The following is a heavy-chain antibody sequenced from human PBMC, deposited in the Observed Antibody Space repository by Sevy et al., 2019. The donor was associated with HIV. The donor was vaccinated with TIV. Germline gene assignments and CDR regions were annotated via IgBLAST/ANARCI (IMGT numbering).Heavy chain of an antibody. CDR2: LIGGGSRT. CDR1: GFPFSNYA. V-gene: IGHV3-23*01. D-gene: IGHD2-8*02. J-gene: IGHJ6*02. CDR3: AKRRVQSGLSGGGANFGMDV. Sequence: GGSLRLSCAASGFPFSNYAMSWVRQAPGKGLEWVSTLIGGGSRTYYADSVTGRFIISRDNSRNTLYLQMNSLRAEDTAIYYCAKRRVQSGLSGGGANFGMDVCGQGTTVTVSS.